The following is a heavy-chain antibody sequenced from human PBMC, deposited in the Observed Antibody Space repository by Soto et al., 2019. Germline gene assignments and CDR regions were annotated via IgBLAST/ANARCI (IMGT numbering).Heavy chain of an antibody. CDR2: ISYDGSNK. V-gene: IGHV3-30*18. CDR3: AKDSPPKKD. Sequence: QVQLVESGGGVVQPGRSLRLSCAASGFTFSSYGMHWVRQAPGKGLEWVAVISYDGSNKYYADSVKGRFTISRDNSKNTLVLQMNSLRAEDTAVYYCAKDSPPKKDWGQGTLVTVSS. CDR1: GFTFSSYG. J-gene: IGHJ4*02.